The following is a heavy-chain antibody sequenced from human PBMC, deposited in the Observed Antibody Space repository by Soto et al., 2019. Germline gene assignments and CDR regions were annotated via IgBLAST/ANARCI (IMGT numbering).Heavy chain of an antibody. Sequence: GGSLRLSCAASGFTFSSYAMHWVRQAPGKGLEWVAVISYDGSNKYYADSVKGRFTISRDNSKNTLYLQMNSLRAEDTAVYYCARDRRVEYDSSGTTFDYWGQGTLVTVSS. D-gene: IGHD3-22*01. J-gene: IGHJ4*02. V-gene: IGHV3-30-3*01. CDR3: ARDRRVEYDSSGTTFDY. CDR2: ISYDGSNK. CDR1: GFTFSSYA.